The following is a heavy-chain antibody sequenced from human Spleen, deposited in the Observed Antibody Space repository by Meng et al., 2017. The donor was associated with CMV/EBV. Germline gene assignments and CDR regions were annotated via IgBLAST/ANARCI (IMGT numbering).Heavy chain of an antibody. CDR3: AKGSMLVPGGFYYNMDV. CDR1: GNSISRCF. V-gene: IGHV4-59*01. J-gene: IGHJ6*03. D-gene: IGHD2-2*01. CDR2: MNYRGTT. Sequence: SETLSLTCTISGNSISRCFWSWIRQSPGRGLEWIGYMNYRGTTNYNPSLKSRVTMSMDTSNHQFSLMLSSVTAADTAVYYCAKGSMLVPGGFYYNMDVWGQGTTVTVSS.